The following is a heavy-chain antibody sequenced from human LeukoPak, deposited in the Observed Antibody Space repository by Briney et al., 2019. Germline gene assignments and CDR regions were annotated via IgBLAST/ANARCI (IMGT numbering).Heavy chain of an antibody. J-gene: IGHJ4*02. CDR2: IYTSGST. V-gene: IGHV4-4*07. Sequence: SETLSPTCTVSGGSISSYYWSWIRQPAGKGLEWIGRIYTSGSTNYNPSLKSRVTMSVDTSKNQFSLKLSSVTAADTAVYYCASLGYSGLKFDYWGQGTLVTVSS. D-gene: IGHD5-12*01. CDR3: ASLGYSGLKFDY. CDR1: GGSISSYY.